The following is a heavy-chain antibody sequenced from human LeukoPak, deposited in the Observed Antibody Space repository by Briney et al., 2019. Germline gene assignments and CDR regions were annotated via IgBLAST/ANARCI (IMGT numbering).Heavy chain of an antibody. V-gene: IGHV1-69*13. CDR3: ASGHGGGYDFLDYFDY. J-gene: IGHJ4*02. CDR1: GGTFSNYA. Sequence: SVKVSCKASGGTFSNYAVSWVRQAPGQGLEWMGGFIPVFGPANYAQKFQGRVTITADESTSTAYMELSSLRSEDTAVYYCASGHGGGYDFLDYFDYWGQGTLVTVSS. D-gene: IGHD5-12*01. CDR2: FIPVFGPA.